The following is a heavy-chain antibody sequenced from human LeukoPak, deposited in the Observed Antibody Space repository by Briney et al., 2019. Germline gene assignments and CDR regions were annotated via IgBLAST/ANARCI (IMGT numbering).Heavy chain of an antibody. Sequence: GGSLRLSCAASGFSDSSNYMSWVRQAPGKGLEWVSVIYSGGTTYYADSVKGRFTISRDNSKNTLYLQMNSLRAEDTAVYYCAGVSLPTYYFDYWGQGTLVTVSS. V-gene: IGHV3-53*01. D-gene: IGHD4-11*01. CDR1: GFSDSSNY. J-gene: IGHJ4*02. CDR3: AGVSLPTYYFDY. CDR2: IYSGGTT.